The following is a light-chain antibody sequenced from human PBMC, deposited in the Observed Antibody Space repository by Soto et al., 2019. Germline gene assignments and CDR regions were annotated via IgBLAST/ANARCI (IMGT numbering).Light chain of an antibody. J-gene: IGKJ3*01. CDR3: QQSYNVPFT. CDR2: GSS. CDR1: QTISNY. Sequence: DIPKTPSPAPPAASLRGRNTISFRASQTISNYLNWYHQKPGEAPKILIYGSSTLQSGVPSTFSGSGSGTEFTLSISSLQPEDFGTYYCQQSYNVPFTFGPGT. V-gene: IGKV1-39*01.